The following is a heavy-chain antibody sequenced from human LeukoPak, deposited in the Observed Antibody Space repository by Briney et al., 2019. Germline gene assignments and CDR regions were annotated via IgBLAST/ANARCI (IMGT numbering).Heavy chain of an antibody. Sequence: SQTLSLTCTVSGGSISSGDYYWSWIRQPPGKGLEWIGYIYYSGSTYYNPSLKSRITISVDTSKNQFSLKLSSVTAADTAVYYCARGSFYDFWSGREKRPLDYWGQGTLVTVSS. D-gene: IGHD3-3*01. V-gene: IGHV4-30-4*08. J-gene: IGHJ4*02. CDR1: GGSISSGDYY. CDR3: ARGSFYDFWSGREKRPLDY. CDR2: IYYSGST.